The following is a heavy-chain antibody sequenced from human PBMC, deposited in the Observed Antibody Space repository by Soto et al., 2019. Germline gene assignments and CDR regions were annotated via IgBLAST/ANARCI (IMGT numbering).Heavy chain of an antibody. CDR3: ARVSGSYYYGMDV. D-gene: IGHD1-26*01. J-gene: IGHJ6*02. CDR2: IYHSGST. CDR1: GGSISSSNW. V-gene: IGHV4-4*02. Sequence: QVQLQESGPGLVKPSGTLSLTCAVSGGSISSSNWWRWLRQPPGKGLEWIGEIYHSGSTNYNPSLKSRVTISVDKSQNPFSLKLSSVTAADTAVYYCARVSGSYYYGMDVWGQGTTFTVSS.